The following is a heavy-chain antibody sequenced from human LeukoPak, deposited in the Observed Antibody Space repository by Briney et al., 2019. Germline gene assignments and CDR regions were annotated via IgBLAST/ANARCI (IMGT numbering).Heavy chain of an antibody. Sequence: GGSLRLSCAASGFSFSNYGMNWVRQAPGRGLEWVAFMRYDGSNRYYADSVKGRFTFTRDKSKNTVFLLMSSLRPEDTAVYFCAKDSGAQLQRYFDYWSQGTQVTVSS. CDR1: GFSFSNYG. CDR3: AKDSGAQLQRYFDY. J-gene: IGHJ4*02. V-gene: IGHV3-30*02. D-gene: IGHD3-10*01. CDR2: MRYDGSNR.